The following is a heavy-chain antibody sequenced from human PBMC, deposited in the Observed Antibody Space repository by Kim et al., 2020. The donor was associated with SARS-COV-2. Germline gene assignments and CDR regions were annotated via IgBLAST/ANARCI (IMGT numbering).Heavy chain of an antibody. J-gene: IGHJ4*02. CDR1: GGSISSSSYY. CDR3: ARVEGSGSYYSSFDY. D-gene: IGHD3-10*01. V-gene: IGHV4-39*07. Sequence: SETLSLTCTVSGGSISSSSYYWGWIRQPPGKGLEWIRSIYYSGSTYYNPSLKSRVTISVDTSKNQFSLKLSSVTAADTAVYYCARVEGSGSYYSSFDYWGQGTLVTVSS. CDR2: IYYSGST.